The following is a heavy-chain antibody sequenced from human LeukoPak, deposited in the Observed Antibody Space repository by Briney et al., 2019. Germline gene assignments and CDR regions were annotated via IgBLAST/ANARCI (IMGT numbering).Heavy chain of an antibody. J-gene: IGHJ4*02. V-gene: IGHV3-23*01. Sequence: GVSLRLSCAASGFTFSSYTMTWVRQAPGKGLEWVSAISGSGGGTFYADSVKGRFTISRDNSKNTLYLQMNSLRAEDTAVYYCAKSSYGSNYWGQGTLVTVSS. CDR3: AKSSYGSNY. CDR2: ISGSGGGT. D-gene: IGHD5-18*01. CDR1: GFTFSSYT.